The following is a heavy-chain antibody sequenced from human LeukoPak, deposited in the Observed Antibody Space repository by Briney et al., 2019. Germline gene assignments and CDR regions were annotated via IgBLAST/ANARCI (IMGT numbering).Heavy chain of an antibody. J-gene: IGHJ6*03. CDR2: ITLSGGST. CDR3: AKRGNPAVGQLYLVV. CDR1: GFTLASYD. D-gene: IGHD2-2*01. V-gene: IGHV3-23*01. Sequence: GGSLRLSRAPSGFTLASYDMSGVRQAPGRGLEWVASITLSGGSTFYADSVKGRFTISRDNSKNTLYLQMNSLSAEDTAVYYCAKRGNPAVGQLYLVVWGKGTTVSVS.